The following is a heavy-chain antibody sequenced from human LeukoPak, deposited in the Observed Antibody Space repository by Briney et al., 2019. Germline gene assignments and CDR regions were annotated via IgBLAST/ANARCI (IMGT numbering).Heavy chain of an antibody. CDR2: IKSKTDGWTT. CDR3: TTFAMVRGVRDY. CDR1: GFTFSSYA. V-gene: IGHV3-15*01. D-gene: IGHD3-10*01. J-gene: IGHJ4*02. Sequence: GGSLRLSCAASGFTFSSYAMSWVRQAPGEGLEWVGRIKSKTDGWTTDYAAPVKGRFTISRDDSKNTLYLQMNSLKTEDTAVYYCTTFAMVRGVRDYWGQGTLVTVSS.